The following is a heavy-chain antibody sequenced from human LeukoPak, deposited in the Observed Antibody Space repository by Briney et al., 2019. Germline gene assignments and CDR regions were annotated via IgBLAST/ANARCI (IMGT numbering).Heavy chain of an antibody. Sequence: SSETLSLTCTVSGGSISSSSSYWGWIRQPPGKGLEWIGSIYYSGSTYYNPSLKSRVTISVDTSKNQFSLKLSSVTAADTAVYYCARVPYYYDPYYFDYWGQGALVTVSS. D-gene: IGHD3-22*01. V-gene: IGHV4-39*07. J-gene: IGHJ4*02. CDR2: IYYSGST. CDR3: ARVPYYYDPYYFDY. CDR1: GGSISSSSSY.